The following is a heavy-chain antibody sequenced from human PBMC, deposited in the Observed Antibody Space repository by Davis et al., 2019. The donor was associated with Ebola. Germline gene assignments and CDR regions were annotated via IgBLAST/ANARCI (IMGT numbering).Heavy chain of an antibody. J-gene: IGHJ3*02. V-gene: IGHV3-30-3*01. CDR3: ASMWLLLRAFDI. CDR2: ISYDGSNK. D-gene: IGHD3-22*01. Sequence: GESLKISCAASGFTFSIYWMSWVRQAPGKGLEWVAVISYDGSNKYYADSVKGRFTISRDNSKNTLYLQMNSLRAEDTAVYYCASMWLLLRAFDIWGQGTMVTVSS. CDR1: GFTFSIYW.